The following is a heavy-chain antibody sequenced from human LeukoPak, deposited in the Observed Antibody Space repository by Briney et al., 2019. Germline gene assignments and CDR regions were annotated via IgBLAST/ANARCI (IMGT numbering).Heavy chain of an antibody. Sequence: SETLSLTCTVSGGSISSYYWSWIRQPPGKGLEWIGSIYYSGSTYYNPSLKSRVTISVDTSKNQFSLKLSSVTAADTAVYYCATGGLGRAAAGTGGWFDPWGQGTLVTVSS. CDR3: ATGGLGRAAAGTGGWFDP. V-gene: IGHV4-39*07. J-gene: IGHJ5*02. D-gene: IGHD6-13*01. CDR1: GGSISSYY. CDR2: IYYSGST.